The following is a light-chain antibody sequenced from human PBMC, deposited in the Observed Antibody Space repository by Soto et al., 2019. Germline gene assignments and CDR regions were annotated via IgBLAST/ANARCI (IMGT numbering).Light chain of an antibody. CDR3: QHCDSYWT. CDR1: QSISTS. V-gene: IGKV1-5*03. J-gene: IGKJ1*01. CDR2: KAS. Sequence: DIPMTQSPSTLSASVEDRVTITCRASQSISTSLAWYQQKPGKAPKVLIYKASSLESGVPSRFSGSGSGTEFTLTISSLQPDDFATYYCQHCDSYWTFGQGTKVEIK.